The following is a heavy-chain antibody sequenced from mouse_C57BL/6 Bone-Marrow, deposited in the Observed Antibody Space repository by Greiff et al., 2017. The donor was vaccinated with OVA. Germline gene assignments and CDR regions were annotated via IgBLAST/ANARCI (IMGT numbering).Heavy chain of an antibody. V-gene: IGHV14-4*01. D-gene: IGHD2-4*01. Sequence: EVQRVESGAELVRPGASVKLSCTASGFNIKDDYMHWVKQRPEQGLEWIGWIDPENGDTEYASKFQGKATITADTSSNTAYLQLSSLTSEDTAVYYCTTGLLDVWGTGTTVTVSS. J-gene: IGHJ1*03. CDR3: TTGLLDV. CDR1: GFNIKDDY. CDR2: IDPENGDT.